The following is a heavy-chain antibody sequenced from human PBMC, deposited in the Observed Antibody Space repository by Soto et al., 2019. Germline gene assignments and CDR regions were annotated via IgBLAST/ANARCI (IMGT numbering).Heavy chain of an antibody. CDR2: IIPIFGTA. J-gene: IGHJ4*02. CDR3: ARDPGSGYDYPADFDY. CDR1: RGTFLSYA. Sequence: SVQVSFKASRGTFLSYAISWVRQATGQGLEWMGGIIPIFGTANYAQKFQGRVTITADESTSTAYMELSSLRSEDTAVYYCARDPGSGYDYPADFDYWGQGTQVTVSS. V-gene: IGHV1-69*13. D-gene: IGHD5-12*01.